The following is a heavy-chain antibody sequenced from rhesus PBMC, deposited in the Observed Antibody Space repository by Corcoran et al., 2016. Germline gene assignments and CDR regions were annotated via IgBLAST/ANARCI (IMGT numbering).Heavy chain of an antibody. CDR1: GYSLSPSGMG. CDR3: ARRQSLAADPVGFDY. V-gene: IGHV2-1*01. D-gene: IGHD6-19*01. CDR2: IYWDDDK. J-gene: IGHJ4*01. Sequence: QVTLKESGPALVKPTQTLTLTCTFSGYSLSPSGMGVGWIRQPPAKTLDWLAHIYWDDDKRYSTSLKSRLTISKDTSKNQVVLTMTNMDPVDTATYYCARRQSLAADPVGFDYWGQGVLVTVSS.